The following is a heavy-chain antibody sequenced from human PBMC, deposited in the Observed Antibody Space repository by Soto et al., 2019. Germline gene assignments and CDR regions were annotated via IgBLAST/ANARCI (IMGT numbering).Heavy chain of an antibody. D-gene: IGHD3-10*01. CDR3: VREEYYYGSGAFFDY. J-gene: IGHJ4*02. CDR1: GGTFSSYT. Sequence: QVQLVQSGAEVKKPGSSVKVSCKASGGTFSSYTISWVRQAPGQGLEWMGRIIPILGIANYAQKFQGRVTITADKSTSTAYMELSSQRSEDTAVYYCVREEYYYGSGAFFDYWGQGTLVTVSS. V-gene: IGHV1-69*08. CDR2: IIPILGIA.